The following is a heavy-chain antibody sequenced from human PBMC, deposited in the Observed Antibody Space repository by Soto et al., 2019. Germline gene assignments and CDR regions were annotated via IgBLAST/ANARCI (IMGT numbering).Heavy chain of an antibody. CDR2: ISWNSGSI. J-gene: IGHJ4*02. CDR1: GFTFDDYA. CDR3: AKAPGAYSSGWFNY. V-gene: IGHV3-9*01. Sequence: ESGGGLVQPGRSLRLSCAASGFTFDDYAMHWVRQAPGKGLAWVSGISWNSGSIGYADSVKGRFTISRDNAKNSLYLQMKSLRAEDTALYYCAKAPGAYSSGWFNYWGQGTLVTVSS. D-gene: IGHD6-19*01.